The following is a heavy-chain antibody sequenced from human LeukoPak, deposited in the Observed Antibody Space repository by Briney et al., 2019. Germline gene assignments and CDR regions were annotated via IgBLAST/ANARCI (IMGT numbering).Heavy chain of an antibody. CDR1: GFTFSSYS. CDR2: ISSSSSYI. D-gene: IGHD1-26*01. V-gene: IGHV3-21*01. J-gene: IGHJ4*02. Sequence: NPGGSLRLSCAASGFTFSSYSMNWVRQAPGKGLEWVSSISSSSSYIYYADSVKGRFTISRDNSKNTLYLQMNSLRAEDTAVYYCAKFSPEDEYSGSYYGSGDYWGQGTLVTVSS. CDR3: AKFSPEDEYSGSYYGSGDY.